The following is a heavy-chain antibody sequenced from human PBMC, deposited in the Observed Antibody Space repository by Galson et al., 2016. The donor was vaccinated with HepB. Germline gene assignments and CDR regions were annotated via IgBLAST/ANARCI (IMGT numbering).Heavy chain of an antibody. CDR3: ARSYSSAWPFDF. CDR2: INPRDVST. CDR1: GYIFSDYF. V-gene: IGHV1-46*01. Sequence: SVKVSCKASGYIFSDYFIHWVRQAPGQGLEWMGKINPRDVSTSHAQKFQGRVTMTRDTSPNTVYVDLSSLRSGDTAVYYCARSYSSAWPFDFWGQGTPVTVSS. D-gene: IGHD6-19*01. J-gene: IGHJ4*02.